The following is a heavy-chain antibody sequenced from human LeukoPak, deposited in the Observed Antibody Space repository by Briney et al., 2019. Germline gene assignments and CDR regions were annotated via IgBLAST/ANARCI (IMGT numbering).Heavy chain of an antibody. J-gene: IGHJ6*02. CDR1: GGSISSSSYY. Sequence: SETLSLTCTVSGGSISSSSYYWGWLRQPTGTGLEWIGSIYYSGSTYYNPSLKSRVTISVDTSKNQFSLKLSSVTAADTAVYYCARRGPYYGMDVWGQGTTVTVSS. D-gene: IGHD3-16*01. CDR2: IYYSGST. V-gene: IGHV4-39*01. CDR3: ARRGPYYGMDV.